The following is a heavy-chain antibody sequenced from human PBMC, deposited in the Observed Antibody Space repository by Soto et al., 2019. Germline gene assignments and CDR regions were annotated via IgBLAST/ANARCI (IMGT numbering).Heavy chain of an antibody. Sequence: ASVKVSCKASGYTFTSYAMHWVRQAPGQRLEWMAWINAGNGNTKYSQKFQSRVTITRDTSASTAYMELSSLRSEETAVYYCARALGPSGAVTSSSCLKYNWFDPWGQGTLVTVSS. V-gene: IGHV1-3*01. CDR2: INAGNGNT. CDR3: ARALGPSGAVTSSSCLKYNWFDP. J-gene: IGHJ5*02. D-gene: IGHD4-4*01. CDR1: GYTFTSYA.